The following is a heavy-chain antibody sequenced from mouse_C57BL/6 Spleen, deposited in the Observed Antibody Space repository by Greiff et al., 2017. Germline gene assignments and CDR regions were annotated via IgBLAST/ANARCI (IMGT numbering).Heavy chain of an antibody. J-gene: IGHJ2*01. CDR3: ARDWDRDYFDY. CDR2: IYPGDGDT. D-gene: IGHD4-1*01. Sequence: VQLQQSGAELVKPGASVKISCKASGYAFSSYWMNWVKQRPGKGLEWIGQIYPGDGDTNYNGKFKGKATLTADKSSSTAYMPLSSLTSEDSAVYFCARDWDRDYFDYWGQGTTLTVSS. CDR1: GYAFSSYW. V-gene: IGHV1-80*01.